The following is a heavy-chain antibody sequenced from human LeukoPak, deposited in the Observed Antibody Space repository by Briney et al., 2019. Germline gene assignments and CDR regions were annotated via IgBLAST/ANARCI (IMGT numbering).Heavy chain of an antibody. CDR1: GFTFSSYS. J-gene: IGHJ4*02. V-gene: IGHV3-21*04. CDR2: ISSSSYI. CDR3: ARKGLGGELGGFDY. Sequence: GGSLRLSCAASGFTFSSYSMNWVRQAPGKGLEWVSSISSSSYIYYADSVKGRFTISRDNAKNSLYLQMHSLRAEDTALYHCARKGLGGELGGFDYWGQGILVTVSS. D-gene: IGHD1-26*01.